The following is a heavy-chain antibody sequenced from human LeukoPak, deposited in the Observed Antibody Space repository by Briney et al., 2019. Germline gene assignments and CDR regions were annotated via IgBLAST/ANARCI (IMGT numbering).Heavy chain of an antibody. CDR3: AIPGGVVATIGAGGFGY. Sequence: GGSLRLSCAASGFTFSSYGMHWVRQAPGKGLEWVAFIRYDGSNKYYADSVKGRFTISRDNSKNTLYLQMNSLRAEDTAVYYCAIPGGVVATIGAGGFGYWGQGTLVTVSS. CDR1: GFTFSSYG. J-gene: IGHJ4*02. D-gene: IGHD5-12*01. V-gene: IGHV3-30*02. CDR2: IRYDGSNK.